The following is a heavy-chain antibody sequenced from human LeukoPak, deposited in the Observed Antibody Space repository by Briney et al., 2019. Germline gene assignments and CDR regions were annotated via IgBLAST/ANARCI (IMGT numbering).Heavy chain of an antibody. CDR3: ARWGVGGGHTRYAFDI. J-gene: IGHJ3*02. CDR1: GYTFTSYY. Sequence: ASVKVSCKASGYTFTSYYMHWVRQAPGQGLEWMGLINPSGGSTSYAQKFQGRVTMTRDTSTSTVYMELSSLRSEDTAVYYCARWGVGGGHTRYAFDIWGQGTMVTVSS. D-gene: IGHD3-16*01. V-gene: IGHV1-46*01. CDR2: INPSGGST.